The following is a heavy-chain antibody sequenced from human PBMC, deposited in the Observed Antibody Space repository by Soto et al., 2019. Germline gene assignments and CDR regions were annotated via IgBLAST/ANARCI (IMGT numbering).Heavy chain of an antibody. CDR3: ARQSPATTPTYYDFWSGSLPFDY. CDR2: IYYSGST. CDR1: GGSISSSSYY. D-gene: IGHD3-3*01. Sequence: SETLSLTCTVSGGSISSSSYYWGWIRQPPGKGLEWIGSIYYSGSTYYNPSLKSRVTISVDTSKNQFSLKLSSVTAADTAVYYCARQSPATTPTYYDFWSGSLPFDYWGQGTLVTVSS. V-gene: IGHV4-39*01. J-gene: IGHJ4*02.